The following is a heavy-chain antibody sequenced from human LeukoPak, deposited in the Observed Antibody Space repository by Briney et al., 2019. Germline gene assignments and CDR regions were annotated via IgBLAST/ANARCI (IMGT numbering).Heavy chain of an antibody. CDR2: ISSSSSYI. Sequence: GRSLRLSCAASGFTFSSYSMNWVRQAPGKGLEWVSSISSSSSYIYYADSVKGRFTISRDNAKNSLYLQMNSLRAEDTAVYYCAREVGNDSSGHNWFDPWGQGTLVTISS. J-gene: IGHJ5*02. V-gene: IGHV3-21*01. CDR1: GFTFSSYS. D-gene: IGHD3-22*01. CDR3: AREVGNDSSGHNWFDP.